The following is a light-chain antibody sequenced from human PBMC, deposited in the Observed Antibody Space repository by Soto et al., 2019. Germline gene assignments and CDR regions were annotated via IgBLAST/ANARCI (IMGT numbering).Light chain of an antibody. V-gene: IGLV2-8*01. CDR1: SSDVGGYDY. J-gene: IGLJ1*01. Sequence: SVLPQPPSASGSPGQSVTISCIGTSSDVGGYDYVSWYQQHPGKAPKLIISEVSKRPSGVPDRFSGSKSGNTASLTVSGLQAEDEADYYCTSYAGNNNFCVFGTGTKVTVL. CDR2: EVS. CDR3: TSYAGNNNFCV.